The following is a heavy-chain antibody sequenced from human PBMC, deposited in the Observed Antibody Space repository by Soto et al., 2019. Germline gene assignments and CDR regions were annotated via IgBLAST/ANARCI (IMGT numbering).Heavy chain of an antibody. Sequence: GGSLRLSCAASGFTFSSYAMHWVRQAPGKGLEWVAVISYDGSNKYYADSVKGRFTISRDNSKNTLYLQMNSLRAEDTAVYYCAREIGSGSYGYYYYYGMDVWGQGTTVTVSS. CDR2: ISYDGSNK. J-gene: IGHJ6*02. V-gene: IGHV3-30-3*01. CDR1: GFTFSSYA. CDR3: AREIGSGSYGYYYYYGMDV. D-gene: IGHD3-10*01.